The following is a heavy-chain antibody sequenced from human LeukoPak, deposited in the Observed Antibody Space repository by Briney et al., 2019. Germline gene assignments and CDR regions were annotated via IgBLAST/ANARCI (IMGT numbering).Heavy chain of an antibody. D-gene: IGHD6-19*01. CDR2: MNPNSGNT. V-gene: IGHV1-8*01. CDR3: ARGRGSGHKENWFDP. CDR1: GYTFTTYD. Sequence: GASLKVSCKASGYTFTTYDIKWVRQATGQGLEWMGWMNPNSGNTGYTQKFQGRVTMTRNTSISTAYMELSSLRSEDTAVYYCARGRGSGHKENWFDPWGQGTLVTVSS. J-gene: IGHJ5*02.